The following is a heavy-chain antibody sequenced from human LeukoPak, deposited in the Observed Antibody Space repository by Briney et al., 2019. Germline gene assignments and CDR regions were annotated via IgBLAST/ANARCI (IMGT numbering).Heavy chain of an antibody. Sequence: SETLSLTCAVYGGSFSGYYWSWIRQPPGKGLEWIGEINHSGSNNYNPSLKSRVTISVDTSMNQFSLKLSSVTAADTAVYYCARGRRTVRGVLDYWGQGTLVTVSS. CDR1: GGSFSGYY. D-gene: IGHD3-10*01. V-gene: IGHV4-34*01. J-gene: IGHJ4*02. CDR2: INHSGSN. CDR3: ARGRRTVRGVLDY.